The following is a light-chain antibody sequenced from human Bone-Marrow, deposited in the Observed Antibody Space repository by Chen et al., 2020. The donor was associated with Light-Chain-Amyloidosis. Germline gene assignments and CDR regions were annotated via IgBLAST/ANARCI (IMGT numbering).Light chain of an antibody. CDR1: NIGSTS. CDR2: EDS. V-gene: IGLV3-21*02. Sequence: LTQPSSVSVAPGPTAKLACGGNNIGSTSAHWYQQTPGQAPLLVVYEDSDRPAGIPARLSGSNSGNTATLTISRVEAGDEADYYCQVWDRSSDRPVFGGGTKLTVL. J-gene: IGLJ3*02. CDR3: QVWDRSSDRPV.